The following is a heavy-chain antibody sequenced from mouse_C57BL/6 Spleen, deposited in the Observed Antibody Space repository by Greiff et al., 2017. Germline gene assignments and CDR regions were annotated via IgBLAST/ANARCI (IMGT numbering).Heavy chain of an antibody. CDR1: GYTFTDYE. J-gene: IGHJ1*03. CDR2: IDPETGGT. Sequence: VQLQQSGAELVRPGASVTLSCKASGYTFTDYEMHWVKQTPVHGLEWIGAIDPETGGTAYNQKFKGKAILTADKSSSTAYMELRSLTSEDSAVYYCTSGYGSSYGVWGTGTTVTVSS. V-gene: IGHV1-15*01. CDR3: TSGYGSSYGV. D-gene: IGHD1-1*01.